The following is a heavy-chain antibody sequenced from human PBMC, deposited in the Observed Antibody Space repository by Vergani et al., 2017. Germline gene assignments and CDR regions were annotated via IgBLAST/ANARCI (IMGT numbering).Heavy chain of an antibody. CDR2: IYYSGST. J-gene: IGHJ4*02. V-gene: IGHV4-31*03. Sequence: QVQLQESGPGLVKPSQTLYLTCTVSGGSISSGGYYWSWIRQHPGKGLEWIGYIYYSGSTYYNPSLKSRVSISVDTSKNQFSLKLTSVTAADRAVYYCARRGWGSSVGYFDYWGQGTLVTVSS. CDR1: GGSISSGGYY. D-gene: IGHD6-6*01. CDR3: ARRGWGSSVGYFDY.